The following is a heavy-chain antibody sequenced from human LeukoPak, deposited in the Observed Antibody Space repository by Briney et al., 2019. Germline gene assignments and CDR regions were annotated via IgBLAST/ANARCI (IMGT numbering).Heavy chain of an antibody. CDR1: GGSISSNNW. Sequence: KPSGTLSLTCAVSGGSISSNNWWSWVRQPPGKGLEWIGYIYYSGSTNYNPSLKSRVSISVDTSKNQFSLKLSSVTAADTAVYYCARTGSTVTMLYPFDHWGQGTLVTVSS. V-gene: IGHV4-4*02. CDR3: ARTGSTVTMLYPFDH. CDR2: IYYSGST. D-gene: IGHD4-17*01. J-gene: IGHJ4*02.